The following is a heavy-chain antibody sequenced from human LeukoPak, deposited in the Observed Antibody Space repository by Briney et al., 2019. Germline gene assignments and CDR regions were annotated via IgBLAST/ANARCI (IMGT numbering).Heavy chain of an antibody. CDR1: GGSFSGYY. V-gene: IGHV4-34*01. Sequence: SETLSLTCAVYGGSFSGYYWSWIRQPPGKGLEWIGEINHSGSTNYNPSLKSRVTISVDTSKNQFSLKLSSVTAADTAVYYCARVDYGGNSDAFDIWGQGTMVTVSS. D-gene: IGHD4-23*01. CDR2: INHSGST. CDR3: ARVDYGGNSDAFDI. J-gene: IGHJ3*02.